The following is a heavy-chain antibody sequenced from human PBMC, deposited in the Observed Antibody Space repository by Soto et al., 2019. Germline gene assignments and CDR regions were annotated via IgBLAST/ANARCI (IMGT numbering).Heavy chain of an antibody. J-gene: IGHJ4*02. CDR3: ESRLGATRFDN. Sequence: PXETLSLTCAISGGSISNTNWWSWVRQPPGKGLEWIVEIYHSGSTNYNPSLKSRLTISVDKSRDQFSLRLSSVTAADTAVYYCESRLGATRFDNWGQGILVTVSS. CDR1: GGSISNTNW. D-gene: IGHD1-26*01. CDR2: IYHSGST. V-gene: IGHV4-4*02.